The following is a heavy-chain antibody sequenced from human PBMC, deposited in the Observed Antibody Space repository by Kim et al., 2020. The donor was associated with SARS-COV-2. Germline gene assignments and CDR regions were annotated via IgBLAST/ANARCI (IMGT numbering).Heavy chain of an antibody. D-gene: IGHD3-10*01. V-gene: IGHV3-23*01. J-gene: IGHJ6*02. Sequence: GGSLRLSCAASGCTFSSYAMSWARQAPGKGLEGDAAISGSGGSTYYADSVKGRFTISRDNSKNTLYLQMNSLRAEDTAVYYCAKVGYYGSGGMDVWGQGTTVTVSS. CDR3: AKVGYYGSGGMDV. CDR1: GCTFSSYA. CDR2: ISGSGGST.